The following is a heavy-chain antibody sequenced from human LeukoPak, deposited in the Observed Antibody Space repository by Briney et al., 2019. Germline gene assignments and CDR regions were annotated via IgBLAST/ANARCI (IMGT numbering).Heavy chain of an antibody. D-gene: IGHD2-15*01. CDR1: GGSISSYY. CDR2: IYYSGST. V-gene: IGHV4-59*01. J-gene: IGHJ6*02. CDR3: AGSGEVVVAAVPYGMDV. Sequence: PSETLSLTCTVSGGSISSYYWSWIRQPPGKGLEWIGYIYYSGSTNYNPSLKSRVTISVDTSKNQFSLKLSSVTAADTAVYYCAGSGEVVVAAVPYGMDVWGQGTTVTVSS.